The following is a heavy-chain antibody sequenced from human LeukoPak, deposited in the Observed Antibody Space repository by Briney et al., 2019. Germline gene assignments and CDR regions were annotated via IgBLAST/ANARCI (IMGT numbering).Heavy chain of an antibody. V-gene: IGHV3-53*01. Sequence: GGSLRLSCAAYGVTVSRNYISWVRQAPGKGLEWVSVTYSSGSTYYADSVKGRFTISRDNSKNTLDLQMNSLRAEDTAVYYCARDVYTRRYYLDYWGQGTLVTVSS. CDR2: TYSSGST. D-gene: IGHD1-14*01. J-gene: IGHJ4*02. CDR3: ARDVYTRRYYLDY. CDR1: GVTVSRNY.